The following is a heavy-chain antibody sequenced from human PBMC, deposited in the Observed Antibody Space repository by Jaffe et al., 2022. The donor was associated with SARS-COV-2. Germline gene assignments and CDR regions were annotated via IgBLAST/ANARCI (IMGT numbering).Heavy chain of an antibody. J-gene: IGHJ6*02. CDR3: ARTKLPDYSYGMDV. CDR1: GFTFTTYN. D-gene: IGHD1-7*01. CDR2: ISSRSSAI. Sequence: EVQLVESGGGLVQPGGSLRLSCAASGFTFTTYNMNWVRQAPGKGLEWVSYISSRSSAIYYADSVKGRFTISRDNAKNSLYLQMNSLRDEDTAVYFCARTKLPDYSYGMDVWGQGTTVTVSS. V-gene: IGHV3-48*02.